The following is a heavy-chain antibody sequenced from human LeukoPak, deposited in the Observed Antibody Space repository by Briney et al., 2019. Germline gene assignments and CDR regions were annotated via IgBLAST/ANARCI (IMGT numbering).Heavy chain of an antibody. CDR2: INPNSGGT. CDR3: ASKPLNEPASWYYFDY. J-gene: IGHJ4*02. V-gene: IGHV1-2*04. Sequence: ASVKVSCKASGYTFTGYYMHWVRQAPGQGLEWMGWINPNSGGTNYAQKFQGWVTMTRDTSISTAYMELSRLRSDDTAVYYCASKPLNEPASWYYFDYWGQGTLVTVSS. CDR1: GYTFTGYY. D-gene: IGHD2-2*01.